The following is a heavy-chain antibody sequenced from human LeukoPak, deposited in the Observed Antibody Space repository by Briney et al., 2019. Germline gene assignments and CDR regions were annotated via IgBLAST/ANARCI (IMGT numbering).Heavy chain of an antibody. CDR1: GFTFSKFA. J-gene: IGHJ6*03. CDR2: ISSSGSTI. V-gene: IGHV3-11*01. CDR3: AREGTAMGNYYYYMDV. D-gene: IGHD5-18*01. Sequence: GGSLRLSCAAAGFTFSKFAMHWIRQAPGKGLEWVSYISSSGSTIYYADSVKGRFTISRDNAKNSLYLQMNSLRAEDTAVYYRAREGTAMGNYYYYMDVWGKGTTVTISS.